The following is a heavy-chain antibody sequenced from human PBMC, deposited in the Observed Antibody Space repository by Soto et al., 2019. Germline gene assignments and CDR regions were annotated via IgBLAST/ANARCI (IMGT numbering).Heavy chain of an antibody. Sequence: QVQLVESGGGMIQPGKSLRLSCVASGFTFSNSGMHWVRQAPGKGLEWVAGISYDGRSESYVDSVRGRFTLSRDNSKNTLSLQMISLRPEDTGVYYCAKDLDVVMVLSATRGLDVWGQGTTVTVSS. V-gene: IGHV3-30*18. CDR3: AKDLDVVMVLSATRGLDV. D-gene: IGHD2-15*01. J-gene: IGHJ6*02. CDR1: GFTFSNSG. CDR2: ISYDGRSE.